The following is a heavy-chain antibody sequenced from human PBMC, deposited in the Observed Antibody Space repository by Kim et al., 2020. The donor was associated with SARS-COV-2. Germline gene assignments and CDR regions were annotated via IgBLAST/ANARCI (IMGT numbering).Heavy chain of an antibody. Sequence: SETLSLTCTVSGGSISSGGYYWSWIRQHPGKGLEWIGYIYYSGSTYYNPSLKSRVTISVDTSKNQFSLKLNSVTAADTAVYYCARDPGLQSSYYYGMDVWGQGTTVTVSS. V-gene: IGHV4-31*03. CDR1: GGSISSGGYY. D-gene: IGHD6-6*01. CDR3: ARDPGLQSSYYYGMDV. J-gene: IGHJ6*02. CDR2: IYYSGST.